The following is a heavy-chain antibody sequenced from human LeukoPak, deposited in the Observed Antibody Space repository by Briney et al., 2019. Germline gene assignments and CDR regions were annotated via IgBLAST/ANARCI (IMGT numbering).Heavy chain of an antibody. Sequence: GGSLRLSCAASGYTFTGYYMHWVRQAPGQGLEWMGWINPNSGGTNYAQKFQGRVTMTRDTSISTAYMELSRLRSDDTAVYYCARDPGTMVRGAPSYYYMDVWGKGTTVTISS. CDR2: INPNSGGT. CDR1: GYTFTGYY. J-gene: IGHJ6*03. D-gene: IGHD3-10*01. CDR3: ARDPGTMVRGAPSYYYMDV. V-gene: IGHV1-2*02.